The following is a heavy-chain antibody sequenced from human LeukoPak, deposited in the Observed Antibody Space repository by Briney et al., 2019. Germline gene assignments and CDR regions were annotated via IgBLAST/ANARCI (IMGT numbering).Heavy chain of an antibody. CDR3: ARRITMVRGFNY. J-gene: IGHJ4*02. Sequence: SETLSLTCAVYGGSFSGYYWSWIRQPPGKGLEWIGEINHSGSTNYNPSLKSRVTISVDTSKNQFSLKLGSVTAADTAVYYCARRITMVRGFNYWGQGTLVTVSS. CDR2: INHSGST. CDR1: GGSFSGYY. D-gene: IGHD3-10*01. V-gene: IGHV4-34*01.